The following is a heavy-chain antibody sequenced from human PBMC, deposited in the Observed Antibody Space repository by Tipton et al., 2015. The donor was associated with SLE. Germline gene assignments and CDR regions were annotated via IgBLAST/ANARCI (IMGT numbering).Heavy chain of an antibody. J-gene: IGHJ4*02. Sequence: TLSLTCAVYDSSSSAYYWTWLRQPPGQGLEWIGEINHSGSTHYNPSLKSRVTISEDTSKNQFFLRLTPVPAADTALYYCARGLSQDNWGQGTLVTVSS. CDR3: ARGLSQDN. V-gene: IGHV4-34*01. CDR2: INHSGST. CDR1: DSSSSAYY.